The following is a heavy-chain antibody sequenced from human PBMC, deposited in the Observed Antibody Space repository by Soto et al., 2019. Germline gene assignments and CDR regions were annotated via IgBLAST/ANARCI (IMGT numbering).Heavy chain of an antibody. D-gene: IGHD1-26*01. V-gene: IGHV3-72*01. CDR1: GFTFSSYG. CDR2: TRNRANSYAP. CDR3: ARDTGGSYDY. J-gene: IGHJ4*02. Sequence: GSLRLSCAASGFTFSSYGMHWVRQAPGKGLEWVGRTRNRANSYAPEYAPSVKGRFTISRDDSKDSMYLQMNSLKIEDTAVYYCARDTGGSYDYWGQGALVTVSS.